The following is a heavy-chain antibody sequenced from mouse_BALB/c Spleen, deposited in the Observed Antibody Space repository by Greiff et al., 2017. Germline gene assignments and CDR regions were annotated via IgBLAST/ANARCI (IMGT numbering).Heavy chain of an antibody. CDR1: GFTFSSYG. V-gene: IGHV5-6-3*01. Sequence: EVQRVESGGGLVQPGGSLKLSCAASGFTFSSYGMSWVRQTPDKRLELVATINSNGGSTYYPDSVKGRFTISRDNAKNTLYLQMSSLKSEDTAMYYCARDRWLLYFDVWGAGTTVTVSS. CDR3: ARDRWLLYFDV. D-gene: IGHD2-3*01. J-gene: IGHJ1*01. CDR2: INSNGGST.